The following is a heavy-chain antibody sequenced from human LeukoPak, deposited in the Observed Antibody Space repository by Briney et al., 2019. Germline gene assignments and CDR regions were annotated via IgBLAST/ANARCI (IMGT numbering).Heavy chain of an antibody. CDR3: ARARGGSGWIVDY. J-gene: IGHJ4*02. V-gene: IGHV4-39*07. CDR1: GGSISTSNHY. CDR2: IYYSGTT. D-gene: IGHD6-19*01. Sequence: SETLSLTCTVSGGSISTSNHYWGWIRQPPGKGLEWIGSIYYSGTTYYNPSLKSRVTISVDTSKNQFSLKLSSVTAADTAVYYCARARGGSGWIVDYWGQGTLVTVSS.